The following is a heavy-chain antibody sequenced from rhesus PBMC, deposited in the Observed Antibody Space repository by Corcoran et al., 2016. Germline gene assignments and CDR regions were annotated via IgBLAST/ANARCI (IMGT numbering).Heavy chain of an antibody. J-gene: IGHJ5-2*02. CDR1: GFPVRRYW. V-gene: IGHV3S42*01. CDR3: AGYSLDV. D-gene: IGHD3-34*01. Sequence: EVKMVESGGGLAKPGGSLRLSGAASGFPVRRYWLSWARQTPGKGLEWISAIKSGGDSTFYSESVKGRFTISRDNSKNTLSLQMNSLRAEDTAVYYCAGYSLDVWGRGVLVTVSS. CDR2: IKSGGDST.